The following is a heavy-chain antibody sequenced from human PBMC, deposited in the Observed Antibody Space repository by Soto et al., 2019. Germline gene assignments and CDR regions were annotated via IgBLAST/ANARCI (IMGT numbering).Heavy chain of an antibody. CDR1: GGSISSYY. Sequence: SETLSLTCTVSGGSISSYYWSWIRQPAGKGLEWIGRIYTSGSTNYNPSLKSRVTMSVDTSKNQFSLKLSSVTAADTAVDYCAREDFWSGYYTAYFDYWGQGTLVTVSS. V-gene: IGHV4-4*07. J-gene: IGHJ4*02. D-gene: IGHD3-3*01. CDR3: AREDFWSGYYTAYFDY. CDR2: IYTSGST.